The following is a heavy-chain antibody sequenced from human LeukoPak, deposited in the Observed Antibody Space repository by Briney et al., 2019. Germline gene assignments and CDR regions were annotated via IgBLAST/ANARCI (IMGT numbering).Heavy chain of an antibody. Sequence: GESLKISCKGSGYSFTSYWIGWVRQMRGEGLEWMGIIYPGDSDTRYSPSFQGQVTISADRSISTAYLQWSSLKASDTAMYYCARGFYGGYYYYYYMDVWGKGTTVTVSS. V-gene: IGHV5-51*01. D-gene: IGHD4/OR15-4a*01. CDR2: IYPGDSDT. J-gene: IGHJ6*03. CDR1: GYSFTSYW. CDR3: ARGFYGGYYYYYYMDV.